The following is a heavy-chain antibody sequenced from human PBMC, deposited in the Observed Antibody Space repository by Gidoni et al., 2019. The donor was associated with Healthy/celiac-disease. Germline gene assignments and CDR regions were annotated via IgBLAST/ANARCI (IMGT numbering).Heavy chain of an antibody. CDR2: ISYDGSNK. V-gene: IGHV3-30-3*01. CDR3: ARWGGATFGFDY. D-gene: IGHD1-26*01. CDR1: GFTFSSYA. J-gene: IGHJ4*02. Sequence: QVQLVESGGGVVQPGRSLRLSCAASGFTFSSYAMHWVRQAPGKGLEWVAVISYDGSNKYYADSVKGRFTISRDNSKNTLYLQMNSLRAEDTAVYYCARWGGATFGFDYWGQGTLVTVSS.